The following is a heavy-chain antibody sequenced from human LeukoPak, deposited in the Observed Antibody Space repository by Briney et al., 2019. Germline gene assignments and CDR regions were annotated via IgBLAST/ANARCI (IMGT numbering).Heavy chain of an antibody. J-gene: IGHJ4*02. D-gene: IGHD6-19*01. CDR3: VRVLSSRSSGWGYFDY. Sequence: GGSLRLSCAASGFSFGSCAIHWVRQAPGKGLEWVGVISFDGNNKYYADSVKGRFSISRDNSKNTLYLQMNSLRPEDTAVYYCVRVLSSRSSGWGYFDYWGQGSLVTVSS. CDR1: GFSFGSCA. V-gene: IGHV3-30-3*01. CDR2: ISFDGNNK.